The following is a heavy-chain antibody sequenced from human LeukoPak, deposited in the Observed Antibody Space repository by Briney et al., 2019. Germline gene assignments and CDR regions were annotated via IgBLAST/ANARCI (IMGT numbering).Heavy chain of an antibody. Sequence: SETLSLTCTISSGSISGYYWSWIRQPPGKGLEWIGYIYYSGSTYYNPSLKSRVTISVDTSKNQFSLKLSSVTAADTAVYYCARDEEGDYYYGMDVWGQGTTVTVSS. J-gene: IGHJ6*02. V-gene: IGHV4-59*12. CDR3: ARDEEGDYYYGMDV. CDR2: IYYSGST. CDR1: SGSISGYY.